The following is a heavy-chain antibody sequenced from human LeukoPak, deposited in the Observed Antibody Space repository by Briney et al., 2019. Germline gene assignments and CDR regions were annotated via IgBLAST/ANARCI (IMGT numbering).Heavy chain of an antibody. Sequence: ASVKVSCKASGYTFTSYYMHWVRQAPGQGLEWMGIINPSGGSTSYAQKFQGRVTMTRDTSTSTVYMELSSLRSEDTAVYYCARGLKLNTAKGEYYYYGMDVRGQGTTVTVFS. D-gene: IGHD5-18*01. CDR1: GYTFTSYY. V-gene: IGHV1-46*01. J-gene: IGHJ6*02. CDR2: INPSGGST. CDR3: ARGLKLNTAKGEYYYYGMDV.